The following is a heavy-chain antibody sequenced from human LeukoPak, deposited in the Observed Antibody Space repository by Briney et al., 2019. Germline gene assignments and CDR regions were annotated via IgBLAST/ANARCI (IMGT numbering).Heavy chain of an antibody. J-gene: IGHJ4*02. D-gene: IGHD2-8*01. Sequence: GGSLRLSCTASGFTFSSYSMNWVRQAPGKGLEWVSSNSSSSSYIYYADSVKGRFTISRDNAKNSLYLQMNSLRAEDTAVYYCARERAVLADYWGQGTLVTVSS. CDR1: GFTFSSYS. CDR3: ARERAVLADY. V-gene: IGHV3-21*01. CDR2: NSSSSSYI.